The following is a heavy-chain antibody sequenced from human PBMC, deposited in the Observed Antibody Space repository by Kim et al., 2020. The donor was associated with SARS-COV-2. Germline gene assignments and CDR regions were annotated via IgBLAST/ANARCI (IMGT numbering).Heavy chain of an antibody. J-gene: IGHJ6*03. CDR2: IDWDDDK. V-gene: IGHV2-70*11. D-gene: IGHD2-15*01. CDR3: ARVGRDCSGGSCYSGFYYYYMDV. CDR1: GFSLSTSGMC. Sequence: SGPTLVNPTQTLTLTCTFSGFSLSTSGMCVSWIRQPPGKALEWLARIDWDDDKYYSTSLKTRLTNSKDTSKNQVVLTMTNMDPVDTATYYCARVGRDCSGGSCYSGFYYYYMDVWGKGTTVTVSS.